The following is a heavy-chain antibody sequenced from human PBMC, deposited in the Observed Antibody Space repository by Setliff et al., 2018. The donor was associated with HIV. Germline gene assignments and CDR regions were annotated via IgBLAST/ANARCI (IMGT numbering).Heavy chain of an antibody. J-gene: IGHJ4*02. CDR3: ARDLRSSHGSPNYFDY. D-gene: IGHD2-15*01. Sequence: SLRLSCAASGFTFDDYAMNWVRQAPGKGLDWVASISWNGGSTGHADSVKGRFTISRDNAKNALYLQMNSLRPEDTAVYYCARDLRSSHGSPNYFDYWGRGALVTVSS. CDR2: ISWNGGST. V-gene: IGHV3-9*01. CDR1: GFTFDDYA.